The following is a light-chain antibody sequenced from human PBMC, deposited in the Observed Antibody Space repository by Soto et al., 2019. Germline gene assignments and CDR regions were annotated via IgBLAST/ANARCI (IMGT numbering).Light chain of an antibody. J-gene: IGKJ1*01. V-gene: IGKV3-20*01. Sequence: EIVLTQSPGTLSLSPGERVTLSCRAGQSLSSSYLAWYQQRPGQAPRLLIFGASSRATGIPDRFSGSGSGTDFTLTISGLEPEDIAVYYCLQYESSLWTFGQGTKVEVK. CDR3: LQYESSLWT. CDR1: QSLSSSY. CDR2: GAS.